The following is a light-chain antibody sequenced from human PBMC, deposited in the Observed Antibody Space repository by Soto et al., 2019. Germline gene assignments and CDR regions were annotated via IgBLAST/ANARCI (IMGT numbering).Light chain of an antibody. CDR1: QSVSSY. CDR2: GAS. Sequence: EIVLTQSPATLSLSPGERATLSCRASQSVSSYLAWYQQKPGQAPRLLIYGASTRATGIPARFSGSGSGTEFTLTITSLQSEDFAVYFCKQYNDGLTCGGGNKGDIK. J-gene: IGKJ4*01. V-gene: IGKV3-15*01. CDR3: KQYNDGLT.